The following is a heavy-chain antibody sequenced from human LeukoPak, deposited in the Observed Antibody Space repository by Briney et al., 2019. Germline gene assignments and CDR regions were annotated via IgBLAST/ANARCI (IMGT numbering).Heavy chain of an antibody. J-gene: IGHJ4*02. V-gene: IGHV3-20*04. CDR3: ARVHYYYDSSGYYYRGFDY. Sequence: GGSLRLSCAASGFTFDDYGMSWVRQAPGKGLEWVSGINWNGGSTGYADSVKGRFTTSRDNAKNSLYLQMNSLSAEDTALYYCARVHYYYDSSGYYYRGFDYWGQGTLVTVSS. CDR1: GFTFDDYG. CDR2: INWNGGST. D-gene: IGHD3-22*01.